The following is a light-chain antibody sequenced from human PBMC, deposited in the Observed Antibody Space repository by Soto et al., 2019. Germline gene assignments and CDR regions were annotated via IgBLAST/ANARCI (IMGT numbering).Light chain of an antibody. CDR2: GAS. Sequence: EIVMTQPPATLSVSPGERATLSCRASQSVSSNLAWYQQKPGQAPRLLIYGASTRATGIPARFSGSGSGTEFTLTISSLQSEDFAVYYCQQYNNWPQRTFGGGTKVEIK. V-gene: IGKV3-15*01. CDR3: QQYNNWPQRT. J-gene: IGKJ4*01. CDR1: QSVSSN.